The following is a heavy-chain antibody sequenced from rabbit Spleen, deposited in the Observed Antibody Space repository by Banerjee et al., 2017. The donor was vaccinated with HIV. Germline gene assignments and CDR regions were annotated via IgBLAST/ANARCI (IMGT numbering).Heavy chain of an antibody. Sequence: QSLEESGGGLVKPGASLTLTCKASGFSFNSGYDMCWVRQAPGKGLEWIACIYAGSSGNTYSAIWAKGRFTISKTSSTTVTLQMTSLTAADTATYFCVRWGVDDYNGNLWGPGTLVTVS. CDR2: IYAGSSGNT. V-gene: IGHV1S40*01. J-gene: IGHJ4*01. D-gene: IGHD2-1*01. CDR1: GFSFNSGYD. CDR3: VRWGVDDYNGNL.